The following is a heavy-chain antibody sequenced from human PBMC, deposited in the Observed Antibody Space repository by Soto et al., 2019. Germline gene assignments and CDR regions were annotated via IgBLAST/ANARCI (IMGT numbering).Heavy chain of an antibody. CDR1: GFTFSSSA. D-gene: IGHD6-19*01. V-gene: IGHV3-23*01. CDR2: IRVGGGDT. J-gene: IGHJ5*02. CDR3: AKCSVGTVRSSGWCNWFDP. Sequence: EVRLLESGGGLAQPGGSLRLSCAASGFTFSSSAMNWVRQAPGKGLDWVSSIRVGGGDTFYADSVRGRFTVSRDISRNTLYLQMNSLRAEDTAIYYCAKCSVGTVRSSGWCNWFDPWGQGTLVTVSS.